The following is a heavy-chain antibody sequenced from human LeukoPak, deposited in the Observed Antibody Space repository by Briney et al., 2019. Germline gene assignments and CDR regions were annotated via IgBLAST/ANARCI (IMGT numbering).Heavy chain of an antibody. CDR2: INQSGST. V-gene: IGHV4-34*01. CDR1: GGSLSGYS. Sequence: SETLSLTCAVSGGSLSGYSWNWIRQPPGKGLEWIGEINQSGSTKYNPSLRSRVTISIDTSKSQFSMRLNSVTAADTALYYCARCDTGGWFFDSWGQGALVTVSS. CDR3: ARCDTGGWFFDS. J-gene: IGHJ5*01. D-gene: IGHD6-19*01.